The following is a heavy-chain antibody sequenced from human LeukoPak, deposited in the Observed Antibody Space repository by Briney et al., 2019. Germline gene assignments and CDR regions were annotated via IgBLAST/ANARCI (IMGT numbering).Heavy chain of an antibody. CDR3: ARDNLYYGSDY. J-gene: IGHJ4*02. CDR1: GYTFTSYS. CDR2: ISAYNGNT. V-gene: IGHV1-18*01. D-gene: IGHD3-3*01. Sequence: ASVKVSCKASGYTFTSYSISWLRQAPGQGLEWMGWISAYNGNTNYAQKLQGRVTMTTDTSTSTAYMELRSLRSDDTAVYYCARDNLYYGSDYWGQGTLVTVSS.